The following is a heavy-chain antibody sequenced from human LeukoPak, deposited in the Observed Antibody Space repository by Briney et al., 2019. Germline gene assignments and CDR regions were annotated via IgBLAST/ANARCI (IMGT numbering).Heavy chain of an antibody. CDR1: GFTFSSYA. Sequence: GRSLRLSCAASGFTFSSYAMSWVRQAPGKGLKWVSGITGSGRTTYYADSVKGRFTISRDNSKNTLYLQMNSLRAEDTAIYYCAKARGYSGYERYDYWGQGTLVTVSS. D-gene: IGHD5-12*01. CDR3: AKARGYSGYERYDY. J-gene: IGHJ4*02. V-gene: IGHV3-23*01. CDR2: ITGSGRTT.